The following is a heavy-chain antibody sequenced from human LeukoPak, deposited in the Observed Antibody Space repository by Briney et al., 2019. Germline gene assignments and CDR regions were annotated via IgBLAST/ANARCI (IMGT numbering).Heavy chain of an antibody. CDR1: GFTFSSYG. D-gene: IGHD6-6*01. Sequence: KSGGSLRLSCAASGFTFSSYGMHWVRQAPGKGLEWVAVISYDGSNKDYADSVKGRFTISRDNSKNTLYLQMNSLRAEDTAVYYCARDWEPYSSSIDYFDYWGQGTLVTVSS. CDR2: ISYDGSNK. J-gene: IGHJ4*02. CDR3: ARDWEPYSSSIDYFDY. V-gene: IGHV3-30*03.